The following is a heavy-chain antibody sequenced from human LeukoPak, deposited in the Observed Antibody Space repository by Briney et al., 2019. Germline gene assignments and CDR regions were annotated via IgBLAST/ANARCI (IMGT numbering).Heavy chain of an antibody. Sequence: GGSLRLSCAASGFTFSSYVMSWVRQAPGKGLEWVSAISGTGGSTYYADSVKGRFTISRDNSKNTLSLQMNSLRADDTAVYYCAKADYGDYEFDYWGQGTLVTVSS. CDR1: GFTFSSYV. J-gene: IGHJ4*02. CDR3: AKADYGDYEFDY. CDR2: ISGTGGST. V-gene: IGHV3-23*01. D-gene: IGHD4-17*01.